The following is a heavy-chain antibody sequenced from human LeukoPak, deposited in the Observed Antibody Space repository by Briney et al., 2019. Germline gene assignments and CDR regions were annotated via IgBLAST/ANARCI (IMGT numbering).Heavy chain of an antibody. Sequence: ASVKVSCKASGYTFTSYYMHWVRRAPGQGLEWMGIINPSGGSTSYAQKFQGRVTITADESTSTAYMELSSLRSEDTAVYYCATPAAGMIGLHCGFDYWGQGTLVTVSS. J-gene: IGHJ4*02. CDR3: ATPAAGMIGLHCGFDY. V-gene: IGHV1-46*01. CDR2: INPSGGST. CDR1: GYTFTSYY. D-gene: IGHD6-13*01.